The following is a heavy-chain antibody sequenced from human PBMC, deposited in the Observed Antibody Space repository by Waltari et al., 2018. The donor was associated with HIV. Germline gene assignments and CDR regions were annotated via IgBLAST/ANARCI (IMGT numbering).Heavy chain of an antibody. J-gene: IGHJ4*02. CDR3: AKSLFGVVKYQNLFDY. D-gene: IGHD3-3*01. Sequence: QVQLVESGGGVGHPGGSLRPSCAASGFASSTSGMHWARQAPGTGLEWMAFISSDGNNEYYADSVKGRFTVSRDNSRNTLHLLMDSLRVEDTAIYYCAKSLFGVVKYQNLFDYWAQGTLVTVSS. CDR1: GFASSTSG. V-gene: IGHV3-30*18. CDR2: ISSDGNNE.